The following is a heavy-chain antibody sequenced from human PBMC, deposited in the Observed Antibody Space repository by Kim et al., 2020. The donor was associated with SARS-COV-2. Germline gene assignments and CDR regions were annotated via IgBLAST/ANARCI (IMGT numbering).Heavy chain of an antibody. CDR3: ARDRVAAAYWFDP. V-gene: IGHV1-18*01. J-gene: IGHJ5*02. Sequence: NLQGRVTMTTDTATSTAYMELRSLRSDDTAVYYCARDRVAAAYWFDPWGQGTLVTVSS. D-gene: IGHD6-13*01.